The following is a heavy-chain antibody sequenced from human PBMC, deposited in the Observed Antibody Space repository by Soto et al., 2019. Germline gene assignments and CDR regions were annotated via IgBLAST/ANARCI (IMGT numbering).Heavy chain of an antibody. Sequence: PGGSLRLSCAASGFTFSDYYMSWIRQAPGKGLEWVAVIWYDGSNKYYADSVKGRFTISRDNSKNTLYLQMNSLRAEDTAVYYCARGHYDFWSGYSHFDYWGQGTLVTVSS. CDR3: ARGHYDFWSGYSHFDY. V-gene: IGHV3-33*08. CDR1: GFTFSDYY. J-gene: IGHJ4*02. D-gene: IGHD3-3*01. CDR2: IWYDGSNK.